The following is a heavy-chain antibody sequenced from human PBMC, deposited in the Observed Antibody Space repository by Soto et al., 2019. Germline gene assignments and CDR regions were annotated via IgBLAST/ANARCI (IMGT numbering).Heavy chain of an antibody. J-gene: IGHJ3*02. CDR3: ARDGAVGADAFDI. CDR1: GFTLSSYG. V-gene: IGHV3-33*01. CDR2: IWYDGSNK. D-gene: IGHD3-16*01. Sequence: PVGSLRLSCAASGFTLSSYGMHWVRQAPGKGLEWVAVIWYDGSNKYYADSVKGRFTISRDNSKNTLYLQMNSLRAEDTAVYYCARDGAVGADAFDIWGQGTMVTVSS.